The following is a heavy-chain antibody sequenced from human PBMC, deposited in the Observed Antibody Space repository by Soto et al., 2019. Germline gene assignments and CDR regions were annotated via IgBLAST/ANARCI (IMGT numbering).Heavy chain of an antibody. D-gene: IGHD3-22*01. J-gene: IGHJ4*02. CDR1: GFSLSNARMG. CDR3: ARRTYYYDSSGPSGGGDYFDY. Sequence: ESGPTLVNPTETLTLTCTVSGFSLSNARMGVSWIRQPPGKALEWLAHIFSNDEKSYSTSLKSRLTISKDTSKSQVVLTMTNMDPVDTATYYCARRTYYYDSSGPSGGGDYFDYWGQGTLVTVSS. CDR2: IFSNDEK. V-gene: IGHV2-26*01.